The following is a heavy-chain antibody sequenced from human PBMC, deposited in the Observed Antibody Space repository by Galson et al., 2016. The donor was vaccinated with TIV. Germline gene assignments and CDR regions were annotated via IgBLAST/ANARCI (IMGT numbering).Heavy chain of an antibody. CDR3: ARSYDSSGNRGRLDI. J-gene: IGHJ4*02. CDR1: EFIFGSYE. D-gene: IGHD3-22*01. Sequence: SLRLSCAGSEFIFGSYEMNWVRQAPGKGLEWVSYISASGSRIYYADSVKGRFTISRDNSKNTLYLQMNSLRAEDTAVYFCARSYDSSGNRGRLDIWGQGATVTVSS. V-gene: IGHV3-48*03. CDR2: ISASGSRI.